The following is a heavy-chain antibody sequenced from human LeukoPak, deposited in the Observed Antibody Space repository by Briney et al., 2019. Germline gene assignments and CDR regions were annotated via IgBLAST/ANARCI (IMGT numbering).Heavy chain of an antibody. CDR2: INPNDGDT. D-gene: IGHD2-2*01. V-gene: IGHV1-2*02. CDR1: GYTFTHYY. J-gene: IGHJ4*02. CDR3: ARANFLYCSSSTCLFDY. Sequence: ASVKVSCKASGYTFTHYYMHWVRQAPGQGFEWMGWINPNDGDTNYAQKFQGRVTMTRYTSISTAHMEVSRLRSDDTSVYYCARANFLYCSSSTCLFDYWGQGTLVTVSS.